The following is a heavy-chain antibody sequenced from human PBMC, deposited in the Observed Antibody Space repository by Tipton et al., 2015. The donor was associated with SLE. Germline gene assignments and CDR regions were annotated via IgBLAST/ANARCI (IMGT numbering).Heavy chain of an antibody. V-gene: IGHV1-46*01. CDR2: INPRGCCA. D-gene: IGHD3-10*01. CDR3: ARAVYYGSGSYSDDY. CDR1: EYTFTTSY. Sequence: QLVQSGAEVKNPGASVRVSCKTSEYTFTTSYLHWVRQAPGLGLEWMGEINPRGCCATYAQKFQGRVTMTSDTSTRTVYLELSSLTSEDTAVYYCARAVYYGSGSYSDDYWGQGTLVTVSS. J-gene: IGHJ4*02.